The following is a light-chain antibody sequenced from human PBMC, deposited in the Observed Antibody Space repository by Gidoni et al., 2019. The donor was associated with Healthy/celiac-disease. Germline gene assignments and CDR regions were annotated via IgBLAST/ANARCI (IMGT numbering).Light chain of an antibody. CDR1: QSLLHSNGYNY. Sequence: DIVMTQSPLSLPVTPGEPASISCRSSQSLLHSNGYNYLDWYLQKPGQSPQLLIYLGSNRASGVPDRFSGSGSGTDFTLKISRVEAEDVGVYYCMQALQTSITFAQXTRLEIK. J-gene: IGKJ5*01. V-gene: IGKV2-28*01. CDR3: MQALQTSIT. CDR2: LGS.